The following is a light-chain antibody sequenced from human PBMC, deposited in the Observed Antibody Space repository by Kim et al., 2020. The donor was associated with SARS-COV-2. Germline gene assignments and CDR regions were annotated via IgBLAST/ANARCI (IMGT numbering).Light chain of an antibody. CDR1: ELGDKY. CDR3: QAWDGNTAV. Sequence: ELTQPPSVSVSPGQTASITCSGDELGDKYACWYQQKPGQSPVLVIYQDNKRPSEIPERFSGSNSGNTATLTISGTQAMDEADYYCQAWDGNTAVFGGG. V-gene: IGLV3-1*01. CDR2: QDN. J-gene: IGLJ3*02.